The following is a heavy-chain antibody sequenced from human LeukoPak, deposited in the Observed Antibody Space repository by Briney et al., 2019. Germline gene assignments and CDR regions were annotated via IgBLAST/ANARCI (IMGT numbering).Heavy chain of an antibody. CDR1: GFSFTTYW. Sequence: GESLRLSCAASGFSFTTYWMGWVRQAPGKGLEWVANIKQDGTEKYYVDSVKGRFTISRDNAKNSLYLQMNSLRAEDTAVYYCARTGFGVVDYYYYYMDVWGKGTTVTVSS. D-gene: IGHD3-3*01. V-gene: IGHV3-7*01. J-gene: IGHJ6*03. CDR2: IKQDGTEK. CDR3: ARTGFGVVDYYYYYMDV.